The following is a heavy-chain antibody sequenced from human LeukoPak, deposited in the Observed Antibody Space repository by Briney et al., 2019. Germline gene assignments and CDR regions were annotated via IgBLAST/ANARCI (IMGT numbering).Heavy chain of an antibody. V-gene: IGHV4-34*01. D-gene: IGHD3-22*01. CDR2: INHSGST. J-gene: IGHJ4*02. CDR3: AREDDSSGFDY. CDR1: GGSFSGYY. Sequence: SETLSLTCAVYGGSFSGYYWSWIRQPPGKGLEWIGEINHSGSTNYNPSLKSRVTISVDTSKNQFSLKLSSVTAADTAVYYCAREDDSSGFDYWGEGTLVTVSS.